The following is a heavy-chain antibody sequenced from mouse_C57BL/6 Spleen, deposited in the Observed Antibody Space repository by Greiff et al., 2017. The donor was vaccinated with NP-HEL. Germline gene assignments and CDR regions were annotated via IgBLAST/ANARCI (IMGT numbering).Heavy chain of an antibody. CDR1: GYTFTSYW. CDR2: IYPGSGST. J-gene: IGHJ2*01. V-gene: IGHV1-55*01. Sequence: VQLQQSGAELVKPGASVKMSCKASGYTFTSYWITWVKQRPGQGLEWIGDIYPGSGSTNYNEKFKSKATLTVDTSASTACMQLSSLTSEDSAVYYCARGGSNWGNFDYWGQGTTLTVSS. D-gene: IGHD2-5*01. CDR3: ARGGSNWGNFDY.